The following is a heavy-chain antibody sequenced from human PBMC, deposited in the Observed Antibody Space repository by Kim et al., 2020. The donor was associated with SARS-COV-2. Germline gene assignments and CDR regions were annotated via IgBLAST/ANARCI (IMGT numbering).Heavy chain of an antibody. V-gene: IGHV1-18*01. D-gene: IGHD3-9*01. CDR3: ARDSPYFDWFRPRYFDY. CDR1: GYTFTSYG. J-gene: IGHJ4*02. CDR2: ISAYNGNT. Sequence: ASVKVSCKASGYTFTSYGISWVRQAPGQGLEWMGWISAYNGNTNYAQKLQGRVTMTTDTSTSTAYMELRSLRSDDTAVYYCARDSPYFDWFRPRYFDYWGQGTLVTVSS.